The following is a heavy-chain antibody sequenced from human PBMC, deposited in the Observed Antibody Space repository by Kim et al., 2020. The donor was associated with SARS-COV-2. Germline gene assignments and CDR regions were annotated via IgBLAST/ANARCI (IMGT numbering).Heavy chain of an antibody. J-gene: IGHJ2*01. CDR1: GFIFSSYG. Sequence: GGSLRLSCAASGFIFSSYGMHWVRQAPGKGLEWVAVVYSDGSRIVYTDSVKGRFTISRDNSKNTLDLQMDSLRVEYTAVYYCVRPSRTNLDWYFDLWGRGTLVPVSS. V-gene: IGHV3-33*01. CDR2: VYSDGSRI. CDR3: VRPSRTNLDWYFDL.